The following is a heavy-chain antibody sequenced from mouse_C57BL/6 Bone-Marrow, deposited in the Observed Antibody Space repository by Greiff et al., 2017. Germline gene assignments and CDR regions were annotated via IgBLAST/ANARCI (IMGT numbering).Heavy chain of an antibody. V-gene: IGHV5-17*01. D-gene: IGHD1-1*01. CDR2: ISSGSSTI. J-gene: IGHJ4*01. Sequence: EVMLVESGGGLVKPGGSLKLSCAASGFTFSDYGMHWVRQAPEKGLEWVAYISSGSSTIYYADTVKGRFTISRDNAKNTLFLQMTSLRSEDTAMYYCARRYYGSSDEAMDYWGQGTSVTGSS. CDR1: GFTFSDYG. CDR3: ARRYYGSSDEAMDY.